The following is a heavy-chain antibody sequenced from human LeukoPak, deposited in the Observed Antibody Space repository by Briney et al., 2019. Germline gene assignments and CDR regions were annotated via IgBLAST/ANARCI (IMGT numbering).Heavy chain of an antibody. CDR3: ARDPRKGQCL. CDR2: IYYSGST. CDR1: GGSISSSSYY. D-gene: IGHD2-2*01. Sequence: PSETLSLTCTVSGGSISSSSYYWGWIRQPPGKGLEWIGSIYYSGSTYYNPSLKSRVTISVDTSKNQFSLKLSSVTAADTAVYYCARDPRKGQCLWGQGTLVTVSS. J-gene: IGHJ4*02. V-gene: IGHV4-39*07.